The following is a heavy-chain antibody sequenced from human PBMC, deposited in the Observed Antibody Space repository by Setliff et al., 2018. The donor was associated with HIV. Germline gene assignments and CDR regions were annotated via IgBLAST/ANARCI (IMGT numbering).Heavy chain of an antibody. CDR3: AKDWRSGYDLNFDY. CDR1: GFTFSNYA. CDR2: ISGSGDST. J-gene: IGHJ4*02. D-gene: IGHD5-12*01. Sequence: GGSLRLSCAASGFTFSNYAMSWVRQAPGKGLDWVSVISGSGDSTYYADSVKGRFTISSDNSKNTLSLQMNSLRAEDTAVYYCAKDWRSGYDLNFDYWGQGTLVTVS. V-gene: IGHV3-23*01.